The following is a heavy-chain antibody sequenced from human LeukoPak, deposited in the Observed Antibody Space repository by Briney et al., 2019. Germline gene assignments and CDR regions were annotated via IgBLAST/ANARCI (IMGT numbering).Heavy chain of an antibody. D-gene: IGHD3-3*02. V-gene: IGHV4-34*01. J-gene: IGHJ4*02. CDR1: GGSFSGYY. CDR3: ARGREGIRGHYFDY. CDR2: INHSGST. Sequence: PSETLSLTCAVYGGSFSGYYWSWIRQPPGKGLEWIGDINHSGSTNYNPSLKSRVTISVDTSKNQFSLKLSSVTAADTAVYYCARGREGIRGHYFDYWGQGTLVTVSS.